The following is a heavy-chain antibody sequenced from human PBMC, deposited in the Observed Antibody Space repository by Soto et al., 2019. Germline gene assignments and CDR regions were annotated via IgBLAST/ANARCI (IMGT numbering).Heavy chain of an antibody. CDR3: ARDAGPITIFGVVIMDYYYYMDV. CDR2: ISSSSTI. J-gene: IGHJ6*03. V-gene: IGHV3-11*04. Sequence: GGSLRLSCAASGFTFSDYYMNWVRQAPGKGLEWVSSISSSSTIYYADSVKGRFTISRDNAKNSLYLQMNSLRAEDTAVYYCARDAGPITIFGVVIMDYYYYMDVWGKGTTVTVSS. D-gene: IGHD3-3*01. CDR1: GFTFSDYY.